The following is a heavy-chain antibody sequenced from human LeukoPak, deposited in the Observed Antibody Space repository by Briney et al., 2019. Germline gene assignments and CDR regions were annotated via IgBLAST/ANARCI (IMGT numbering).Heavy chain of an antibody. D-gene: IGHD6-19*01. J-gene: IGHJ3*02. V-gene: IGHV4-34*01. CDR3: ARGPRGYSSGWYRWNAFDI. Sequence: PSQTLSLTCTVSGDSINSGGYYWSWIRQPPGKGLEWIGEINHSGSTNYNPSLKSRVTISVDTSKNQFSLKLSSVTAADTAVYYCARGPRGYSSGWYRWNAFDIWGQGTMVTVSS. CDR2: INHSGST. CDR1: GDSINSGGYY.